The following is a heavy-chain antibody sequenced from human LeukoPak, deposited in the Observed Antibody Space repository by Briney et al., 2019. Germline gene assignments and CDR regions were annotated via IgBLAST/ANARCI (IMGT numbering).Heavy chain of an antibody. D-gene: IGHD3-22*01. CDR1: GGSFSGYY. CDR2: INHSGST. V-gene: IGHV4-34*01. CDR3: ARWRPYFYDSSGYVDY. Sequence: SETLSLTCAVYGGSFSGYYWSWIRQPPGRGLEWIGEINHSGSTNYNPSLKSRVTISVDTSKNQFSLKLSSVTAADTAVYYCARWRPYFYDSSGYVDYWGQGTLVTVST. J-gene: IGHJ4*02.